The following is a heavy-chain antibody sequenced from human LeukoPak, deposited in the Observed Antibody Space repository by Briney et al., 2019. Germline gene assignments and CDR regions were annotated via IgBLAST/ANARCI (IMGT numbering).Heavy chain of an antibody. D-gene: IGHD2-2*01. CDR1: GYTLTSYG. V-gene: IGHV1-18*04. J-gene: IGHJ1*01. CDR2: ISAYNGNT. Sequence: ASVKVSCKGSGYTLTSYGISWVRQAPGQGLEWMGWISAYNGNTNYAQKLQGRVTMTTDTSTSTAYMELRSLRSDDTAVYYCARDTYCDSTSCRFTQVQYWGQGTLVTVSS. CDR3: ARDTYCDSTSCRFTQVQY.